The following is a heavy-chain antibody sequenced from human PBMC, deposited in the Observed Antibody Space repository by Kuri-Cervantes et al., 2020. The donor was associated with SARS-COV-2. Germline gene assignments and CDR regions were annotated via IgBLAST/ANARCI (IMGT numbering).Heavy chain of an antibody. Sequence: GSLRLSCTVSGGSISSSSYYWGWIRQPPGKGLEWIGSIYYSGSTYYNPSLKSRVTISVDTPKNQFSLKLSSVTAADTAVYYCARLEPTMVRIAGDGGGFDYWGQGTLVTVSS. CDR1: GGSISSSSYY. V-gene: IGHV4-39*01. CDR3: ARLEPTMVRIAGDGGGFDY. D-gene: IGHD3-10*01. CDR2: IYYSGST. J-gene: IGHJ4*02.